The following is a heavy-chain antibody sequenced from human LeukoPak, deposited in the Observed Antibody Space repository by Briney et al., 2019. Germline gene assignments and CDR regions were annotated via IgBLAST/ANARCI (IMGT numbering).Heavy chain of an antibody. J-gene: IGHJ3*02. CDR1: GFTFSSYA. D-gene: IGHD1-1*01. CDR3: AKSLFTSATGTGRAFHI. Sequence: GGSLRLSCAASGFTFSSYAMSWVRQAPGKGLEWVSAISGSGGSTYYADSVKGRFTISRDNSKNTLYLQMNSLRAEDTAIFYCAKSLFTSATGTGRAFHIWGQGTRVTVSS. V-gene: IGHV3-23*01. CDR2: ISGSGGST.